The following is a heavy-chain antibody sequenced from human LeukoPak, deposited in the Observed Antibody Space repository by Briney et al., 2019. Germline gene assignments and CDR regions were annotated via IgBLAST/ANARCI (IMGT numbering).Heavy chain of an antibody. Sequence: PGGSLRLSCAASGFTFSDYWMHWVRQAPGKGLEWVSHINSDGRDTNYADSVKGRFTISRDNAKNSLYLQMNSLRAEDTAVYYCARLEEAPMGNFWGQGTLVIVSS. V-gene: IGHV3-74*01. CDR1: GFTFSDYW. J-gene: IGHJ4*02. CDR2: INSDGRDT. D-gene: IGHD3-10*01. CDR3: ARLEEAPMGNF.